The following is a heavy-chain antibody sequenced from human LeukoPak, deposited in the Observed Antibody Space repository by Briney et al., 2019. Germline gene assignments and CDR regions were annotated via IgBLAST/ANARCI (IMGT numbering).Heavy chain of an antibody. J-gene: IGHJ3*02. Sequence: GASVKVSCKASGGTFSSYAISWVRQAPGQGLEWMGGIIPIFGTANYAQKFQGRVTITADESTSTAYMELNSLRSEDTAVYYCAREEEVVAATGDAFDIWGQGTMVTVSS. D-gene: IGHD2-15*01. CDR2: IIPIFGTA. V-gene: IGHV1-69*13. CDR1: GGTFSSYA. CDR3: AREEEVVAATGDAFDI.